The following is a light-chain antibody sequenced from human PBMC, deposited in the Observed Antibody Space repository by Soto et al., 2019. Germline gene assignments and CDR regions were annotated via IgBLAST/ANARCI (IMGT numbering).Light chain of an antibody. J-gene: IGKJ1*01. CDR2: DAS. CDR1: QTISSW. CDR3: QQYGT. V-gene: IGKV1-5*01. Sequence: DIQMTQSPSTLPASVGDRVTITCRASQTISSWLAWYQQKPGKAPDLLIYDASRLAGGVPSRFSGSESGTEFTLTIGSLQPDDFATYFCQQYGTLGQGTKVDIK.